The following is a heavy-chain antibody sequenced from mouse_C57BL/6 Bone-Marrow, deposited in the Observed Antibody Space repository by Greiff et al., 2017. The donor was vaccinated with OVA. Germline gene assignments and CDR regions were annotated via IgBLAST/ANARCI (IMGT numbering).Heavy chain of an antibody. CDR3: GATGYYDYAGAY. Sequence: QVQLQQPGAELVRPGSSVKLSCKASGYTFTSYWMHWVKQRPIQGLEWIGNIDPSDSETHYNQKFKDKATVTVDKSSSTAYMQLSSLTSEDSAVYYCGATGYYDYAGAYWGQGTLVTVSA. V-gene: IGHV1-52*01. D-gene: IGHD2-4*01. CDR2: IDPSDSET. CDR1: GYTFTSYW. J-gene: IGHJ3*01.